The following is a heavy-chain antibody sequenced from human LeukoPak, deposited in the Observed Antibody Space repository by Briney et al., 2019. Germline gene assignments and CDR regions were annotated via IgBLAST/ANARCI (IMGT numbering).Heavy chain of an antibody. CDR1: GVTVSGDF. J-gene: IGHJ4*02. D-gene: IGHD2-15*01. CDR2: ISSDAIT. CDR3: ARGRGGD. V-gene: IGHV3-53*01. Sequence: PGGSLRLSCAGSGVTVSGDFMGWVRQAPGKGLEWVSLISSDAITYYADSVKGRFTISRDNSKNTLYLQMNSLRAEDTAFYYCARGRGGDWGQGALVTVSS.